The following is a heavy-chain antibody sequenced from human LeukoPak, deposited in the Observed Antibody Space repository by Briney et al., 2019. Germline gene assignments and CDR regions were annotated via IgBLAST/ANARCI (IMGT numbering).Heavy chain of an antibody. CDR3: ARDRPIHCSGGSCYLNYDY. CDR2: TYYRSKWYN. D-gene: IGHD2-15*01. J-gene: IGHJ4*02. CDR1: GDSVSSNSAA. Sequence: SQTLSLTCAISGDSVSSNSAAWNWIRQSPSRGLEWLGRTYYRSKWYNDYAVSVKCRITINPDTSKNQFSLQLNSVTPEDTAVYYCARDRPIHCSGGSCYLNYDYWGQGTLVTVSS. V-gene: IGHV6-1*01.